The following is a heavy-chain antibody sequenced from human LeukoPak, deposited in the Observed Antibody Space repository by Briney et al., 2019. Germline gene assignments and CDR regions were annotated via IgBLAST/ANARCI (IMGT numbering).Heavy chain of an antibody. CDR1: GFTFSSYA. CDR2: IYSGGST. Sequence: GGSLRLSCAASGFTFSSYAMSWVRQAPGKGLEWVSVIYSGGSTYYADSVKGRFTISRDNSKNTLYLQMNSLRAEDTAVYYCARAPWLGAYNYFDYWGQGTLVTVSS. J-gene: IGHJ4*02. V-gene: IGHV3-66*01. CDR3: ARAPWLGAYNYFDY. D-gene: IGHD6-19*01.